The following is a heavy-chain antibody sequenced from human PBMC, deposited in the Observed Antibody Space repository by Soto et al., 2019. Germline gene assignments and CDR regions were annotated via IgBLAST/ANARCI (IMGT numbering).Heavy chain of an antibody. CDR2: IKTKVESYAT. D-gene: IGHD2-15*01. J-gene: IGHJ4*02. V-gene: IGHV3-73*01. CDR1: GFTLSGFD. CDR3: TRRHCSGGGCYSDFDF. Sequence: EGSLRLSCAVSGFTLSGFDAHWVRQAAGEGLEWVARIKTKVESYATEYAASVKGRFSISRDDSKNTAYLEMNSLKTEDTAVYYCTRRHCSGGGCYSDFDFWGQGSLVTVSS.